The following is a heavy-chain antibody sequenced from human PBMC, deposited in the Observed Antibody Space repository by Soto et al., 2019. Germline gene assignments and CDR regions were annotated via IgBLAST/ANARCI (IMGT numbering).Heavy chain of an antibody. CDR3: AKDVAQWFGELLPILIDY. CDR2: ISGSGGST. D-gene: IGHD3-10*01. CDR1: GFTFSSYA. J-gene: IGHJ4*02. Sequence: HPGGSLRLSCAASGFTFSSYAMSWVRQAPGKGLEWVSAISGSGGSTYYADSVKGRFTISRDNSKNTLYLQMNSLRAEDTAVYYCAKDVAQWFGELLPILIDYWGQGTLVTVSS. V-gene: IGHV3-23*01.